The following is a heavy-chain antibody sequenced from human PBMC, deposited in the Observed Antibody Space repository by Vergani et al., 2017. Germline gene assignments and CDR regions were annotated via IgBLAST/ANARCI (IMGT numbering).Heavy chain of an antibody. V-gene: IGHV3-66*02. CDR1: GFIVSDNY. Sequence: DVQLVESGGGLVQPGGSLKLSCAASGFIVSDNYMTWVRQAPGKGLEWVSIMYTGGTTDYADSVKGRITVSRDTSKNFLYLQMNNLRAEDTAVYYCTIGVMDFYDSSGHQARDYWGQGTLVTVSS. J-gene: IGHJ4*02. CDR3: TIGVMDFYDSSGHQARDY. D-gene: IGHD3-22*01. CDR2: MYTGGTT.